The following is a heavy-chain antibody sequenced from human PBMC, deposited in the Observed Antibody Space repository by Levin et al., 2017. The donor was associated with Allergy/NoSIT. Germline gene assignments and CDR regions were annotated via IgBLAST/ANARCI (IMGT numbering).Heavy chain of an antibody. CDR2: VSGTASST. J-gene: IGHJ2*01. Sequence: GGSLRLSCAASGFTFNTYALSWVRQAPGKGLEWVSAVSGTASSTYYADSVKGRFTISRDNSKNTVYLQMNSLRAEDTAVYYCARTWGYYDSSGYYFPYWYFDLWGRGTLVTVSS. CDR1: GFTFNTYA. D-gene: IGHD3-22*01. V-gene: IGHV3-23*01. CDR3: ARTWGYYDSSGYYFPYWYFDL.